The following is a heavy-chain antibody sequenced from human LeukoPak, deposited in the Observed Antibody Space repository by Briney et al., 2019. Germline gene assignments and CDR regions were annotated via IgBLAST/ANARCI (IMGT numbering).Heavy chain of an antibody. V-gene: IGHV1-69*13. CDR2: IIPIFGTA. D-gene: IGHD3-3*01. Sequence: SVNVSCKASGGTFSSYAISWVRQAPGQGLEWMGGIIPIFGTANYAQKFQGRVTITADESTSTAYMELSSLRSEDTAVYYCARGHFVLRFLEWLFFDYWGQGTLVTVSS. J-gene: IGHJ4*02. CDR3: ARGHFVLRFLEWLFFDY. CDR1: GGTFSSYA.